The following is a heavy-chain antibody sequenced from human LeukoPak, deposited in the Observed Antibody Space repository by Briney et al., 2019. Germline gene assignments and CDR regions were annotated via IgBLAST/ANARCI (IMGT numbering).Heavy chain of an antibody. J-gene: IGHJ6*03. CDR1: GFTFSSYW. D-gene: IGHD3-22*01. CDR3: ASLDYYDSSGYYYSGNYYMDV. CDR2: INSDGSST. Sequence: GGSLRLSCAASGFTFSSYWMHWVRQAPGKGLVWVSRINSDGSSTSYADSVKGRFTISRDNAKNTLYLQMNSLRAEDTAVYYCASLDYYDSSGYYYSGNYYMDVWGKGTTVTVSS. V-gene: IGHV3-74*01.